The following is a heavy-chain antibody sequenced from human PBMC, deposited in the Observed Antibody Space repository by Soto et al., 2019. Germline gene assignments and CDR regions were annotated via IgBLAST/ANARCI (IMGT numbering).Heavy chain of an antibody. V-gene: IGHV3-30-3*01. CDR2: ISYDGSNK. J-gene: IGHJ6*02. Sequence: QVQLVESGGGVVQPGMSLRLSCAASGFIFSSYAMHWVRQAPGKGLEWVAVISYDGSNKYYADSVKGRFTIDRDNSKNTLYLQMNSVSAEDMAVYYCASTGLLHGMGVWCQGTTVTVSS. CDR1: GFIFSSYA. D-gene: IGHD2-15*01. CDR3: ASTGLLHGMGV.